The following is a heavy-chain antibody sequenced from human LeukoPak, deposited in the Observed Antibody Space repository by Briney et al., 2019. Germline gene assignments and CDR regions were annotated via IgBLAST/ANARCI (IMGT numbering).Heavy chain of an antibody. J-gene: IGHJ4*02. CDR3: AKDGRDFGDYYFDY. D-gene: IGHD4-17*01. CDR1: GFTFDDYA. CDR2: ISWTSGSI. V-gene: IGHV3-9*01. Sequence: GGSLRLSCAASGFTFDDYAMRWVRQAPGEGLEWVGGISWTSGSIAYADSVKGRFTISRDNAKNSLYLQMNSLSAEDTALYYCAKDGRDFGDYYFDYWGQGTLVTVSS.